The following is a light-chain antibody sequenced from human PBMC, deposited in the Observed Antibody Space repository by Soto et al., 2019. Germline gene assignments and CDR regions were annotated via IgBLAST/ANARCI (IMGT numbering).Light chain of an antibody. J-gene: IGKJ2*01. CDR1: QSVGSNY. CDR3: QHYGTTVYT. CDR2: AAF. V-gene: IGKV3-20*01. Sequence: DIVLTQSPGTLSLSPGERATLSCRASQSVGSNYLAWYQQKPGQAPRLLIYAAFSRATGIPDRFSGSGSGIHFTLTITRLEPEDFAVYYCQHYGTTVYTFGQGTKLEIK.